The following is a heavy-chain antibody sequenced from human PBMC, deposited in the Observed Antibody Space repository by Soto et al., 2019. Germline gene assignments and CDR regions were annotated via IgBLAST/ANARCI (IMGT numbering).Heavy chain of an antibody. CDR2: IYHSGNT. CDR3: ARDLWGYCGTDCYPLDV. CDR1: GGSISSGGYS. D-gene: IGHD2-21*02. J-gene: IGHJ6*02. Sequence: SETLSLTCAVSGGSISSGGYSWSWIRQPPGKGLEGIGYIYHSGNTYYNPSFKSRVTISVDTSKNQFSLKLNSVTAADTAVYYCARDLWGYCGTDCYPLDVWGQGTTVTV. V-gene: IGHV4-30-2*01.